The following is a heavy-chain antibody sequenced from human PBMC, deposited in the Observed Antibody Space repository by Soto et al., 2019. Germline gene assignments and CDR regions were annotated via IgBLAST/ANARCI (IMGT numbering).Heavy chain of an antibody. Sequence: QVQLVQSGAEVKKPGASVKVSCKASGYTFTSYGISWVRQAPGQGLECMGWISAYNGNTKYAQKLQGRVTMTTDTPTRAGDMAPRSLRSDDTAVYYCARDLGGSYSAPVDYWGQGTLVTVSS. J-gene: IGHJ4*02. CDR3: ARDLGGSYSAPVDY. V-gene: IGHV1-18*01. CDR2: ISAYNGNT. D-gene: IGHD1-26*01. CDR1: GYTFTSYG.